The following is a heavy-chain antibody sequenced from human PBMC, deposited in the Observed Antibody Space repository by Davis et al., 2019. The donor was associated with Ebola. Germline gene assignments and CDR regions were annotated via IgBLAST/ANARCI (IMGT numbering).Heavy chain of an antibody. Sequence: ASVKVSCKASGYTFTSYYMHWVRQAPGQGLEWMGIINPSDGSTRYADKFQGRVTVTRDTSTSTVYMQLNSLRSEDTAMFYCARALDISSRPFDYWGQGTLVTVSA. D-gene: IGHD3-9*01. V-gene: IGHV1-46*01. CDR2: INPSDGST. J-gene: IGHJ4*02. CDR1: GYTFTSYY. CDR3: ARALDISSRPFDY.